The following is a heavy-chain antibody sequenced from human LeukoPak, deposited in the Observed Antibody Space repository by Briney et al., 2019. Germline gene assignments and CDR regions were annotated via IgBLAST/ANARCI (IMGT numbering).Heavy chain of an antibody. J-gene: IGHJ4*02. D-gene: IGHD3-10*01. CDR2: IYTNGST. CDR1: GGSISSYY. V-gene: IGHV4-4*07. Sequence: SETLSLTCTVSGGSISSYYWSWIRQPAGKGLEWIGRIYTNGSTNYNPSLKSRVTMSVDTSKNQFSLKLSSVTAADTAVYYCATSITPSTGFDYWGQGTLVTVSS. CDR3: ATSITPSTGFDY.